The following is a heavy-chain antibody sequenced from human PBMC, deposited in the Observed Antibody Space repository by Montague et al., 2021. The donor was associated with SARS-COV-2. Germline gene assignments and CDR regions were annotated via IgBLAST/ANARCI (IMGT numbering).Heavy chain of an antibody. D-gene: IGHD5-18*01. CDR3: ARDIQLHYYYYGMDV. V-gene: IGHV3-23*01. CDR1: GFTFSSYA. CDR2: ISGSGGST. Sequence: SLRLSCAASGFTFSSYAMSWVRQAPGKGLEWVSAISGSGGSTYYADSVKGRFTISRDNSKNTLYLQMNSLRAEDTAVYYCARDIQLHYYYYGMDVWGQGTTVTVSS. J-gene: IGHJ6*02.